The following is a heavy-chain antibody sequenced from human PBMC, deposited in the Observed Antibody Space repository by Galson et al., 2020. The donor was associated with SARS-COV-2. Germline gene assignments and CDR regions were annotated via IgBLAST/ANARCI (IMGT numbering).Heavy chain of an antibody. CDR1: GGSISSASYY. J-gene: IGHJ4*02. CDR3: GRLDEPHITAAGDDFDY. D-gene: IGHD6-13*01. CDR2: VHYGGST. V-gene: IGHV4-39*01. Sequence: SETLSLTCTVSGGSISSASYYWGWIRQPPGKGLEWIWSVHYGGSTYYNPSVKSRVTVAVDTSKNQFSLKVISVTAADTAMYYCGRLDEPHITAAGDDFDYWGQGTLVTVSS.